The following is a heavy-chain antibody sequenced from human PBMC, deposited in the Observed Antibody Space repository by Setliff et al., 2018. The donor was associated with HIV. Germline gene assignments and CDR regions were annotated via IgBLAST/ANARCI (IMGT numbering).Heavy chain of an antibody. D-gene: IGHD3-10*01. Sequence: LSLTCTVSGGSFNNYHWSWIRQPAGKGLEWIGRIYDSGATNYKPSLKSRVTMSIDKSNNQFSLYLTSVTAADTAIYYCARDRHYYGSGSYGPWGQGILVTV. J-gene: IGHJ5*02. CDR3: ARDRHYYGSGSYGP. CDR2: IYDSGAT. V-gene: IGHV4-4*07. CDR1: GGSFNNYH.